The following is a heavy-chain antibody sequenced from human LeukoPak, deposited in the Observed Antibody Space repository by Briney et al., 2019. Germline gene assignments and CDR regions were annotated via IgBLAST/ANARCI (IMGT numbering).Heavy chain of an antibody. V-gene: IGHV1-2*06. Sequence: GASVKVSCKASGYTFSGYQVHWLRQAPGQGLEWMGRMNPSSGVTNYAQKFQGRVTMTRDTSINTAYLDLSALKSDDTAVYYCASRAASVTLGYWGQGNLVTVSS. D-gene: IGHD2-15*01. CDR2: MNPSSGVT. CDR1: GYTFSGYQ. CDR3: ASRAASVTLGY. J-gene: IGHJ4*02.